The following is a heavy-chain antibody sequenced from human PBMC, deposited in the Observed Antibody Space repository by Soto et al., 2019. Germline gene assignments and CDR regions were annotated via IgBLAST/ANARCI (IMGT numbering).Heavy chain of an antibody. CDR2: IYYSGST. V-gene: IGHV4-31*03. J-gene: IGHJ5*02. D-gene: IGHD3-10*01. CDR1: GGSISSGGYY. Sequence: SETLSLTCIVSGGSISSGGYYWSWIRQHPGKGLEWIGYIYYSGSTYYNPSLKSRVTISVDTSKNQFSLKLSSVTAADTAVYYCARINGVSRFGELWVPWGQGTLVTVSS. CDR3: ARINGVSRFGELWVP.